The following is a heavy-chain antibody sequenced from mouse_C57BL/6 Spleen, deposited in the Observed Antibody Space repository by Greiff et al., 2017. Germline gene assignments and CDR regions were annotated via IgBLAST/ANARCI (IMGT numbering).Heavy chain of an antibody. Sequence: EVQVVESEGGLVQPGSSMKLSCTASGFTFSDYYIAWVRQVPEKGLEWVANINSNGGSTYYLDSLKSRFIISRDTANNILHLQMSSLKSEDTATNYCAREYKVVAFDYWGQGTTLTVS. CDR2: INSNGGST. J-gene: IGHJ2*01. CDR3: AREYKVVAFDY. D-gene: IGHD1-1*01. CDR1: GFTFSDYY. V-gene: IGHV5-16*01.